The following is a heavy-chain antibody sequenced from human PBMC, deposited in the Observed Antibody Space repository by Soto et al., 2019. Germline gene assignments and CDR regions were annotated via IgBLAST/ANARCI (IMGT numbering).Heavy chain of an antibody. Sequence: EVQLLESGGGLVQPGGSLRLSCAASGFTFSNYAMTWVRQAPGKGLEWVSAISGSGISTFYADSVKGRFTISRDNPKNTLYLQMNSLRAADTAVYYCARDSADCASSSCYGFFGYWGQGTLVTVSS. V-gene: IGHV3-23*01. CDR3: ARDSADCASSSCYGFFGY. J-gene: IGHJ4*02. CDR1: GFTFSNYA. D-gene: IGHD2-2*01. CDR2: ISGSGIST.